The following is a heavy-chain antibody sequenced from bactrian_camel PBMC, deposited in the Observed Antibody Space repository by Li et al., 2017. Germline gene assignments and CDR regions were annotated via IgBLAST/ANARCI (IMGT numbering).Heavy chain of an antibody. CDR3: AADRALDDDCYVGSLYTDFAY. J-gene: IGHJ6*01. D-gene: IGHD3*01. V-gene: IGHV3S53*01. CDR1: ATALMY. Sequence: VQLVESGGGSAQPGGSLTLSCSASATALMYMGWFRQAPGKEREGVAVIAGSGSTGYADSVKGRFTISRDNAKSTLYLQMNNLKPEDTAMYYCAADRALDDDCYVGSLYTDFAYWGQGTQVTVS. CDR2: IAGSGST.